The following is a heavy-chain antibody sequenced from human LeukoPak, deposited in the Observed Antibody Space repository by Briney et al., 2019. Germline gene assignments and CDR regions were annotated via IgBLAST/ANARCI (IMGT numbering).Heavy chain of an antibody. Sequence: GGSLRLSCAASGFTFSSYGMHWVRQAPGKGLEWVAVISYDGSNKDYADSVKGRFTISRDNSKNTLYLQMNSLRAEDTAVYYCAKTGTVTIYYYYGMDVWGQGTTVTVSS. J-gene: IGHJ6*02. CDR3: AKTGTVTIYYYYGMDV. V-gene: IGHV3-30*18. CDR1: GFTFSSYG. D-gene: IGHD4-17*01. CDR2: ISYDGSNK.